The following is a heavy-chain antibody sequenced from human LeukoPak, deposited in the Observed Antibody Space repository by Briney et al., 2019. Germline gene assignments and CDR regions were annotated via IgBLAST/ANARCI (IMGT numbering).Heavy chain of an antibody. J-gene: IGHJ6*02. CDR1: GFTFNTYA. Sequence: PGGSLRLSCAASGFTFNTYAMHWVRQAPGKGLEWVAVIWYDGSNKYYADSVKGRFTISRDNSKNTLYLQMNSLRAEDTAVYDCAGRDYYYYGMDVWGQGTTVTVSS. CDR3: AGRDYYYYGMDV. V-gene: IGHV3-33*08. CDR2: IWYDGSNK.